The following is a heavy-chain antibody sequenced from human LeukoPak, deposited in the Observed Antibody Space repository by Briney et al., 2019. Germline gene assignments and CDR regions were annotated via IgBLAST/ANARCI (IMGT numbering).Heavy chain of an antibody. Sequence: SGTLSLTCTVSGGSISSGDYYWSWIRQPPGKGLEWIGYIYYSGSTYYNPSLKSRVTISVDTSKNQFSLKLSSVTAADTAVYYCARGTDYVGWFDTWGQGTLVTVSS. V-gene: IGHV4-30-4*01. CDR3: ARGTDYVGWFDT. CDR1: GGSISSGDYY. CDR2: IYYSGST. D-gene: IGHD4-17*01. J-gene: IGHJ5*02.